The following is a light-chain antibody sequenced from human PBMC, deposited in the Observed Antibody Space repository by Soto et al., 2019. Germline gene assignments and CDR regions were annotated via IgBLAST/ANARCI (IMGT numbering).Light chain of an antibody. CDR2: EAF. J-gene: IGKJ1*01. CDR3: QQHNHYSRT. V-gene: IGKV1-5*01. Sequence: DIQMTQSPSTLSASIGDRVTITCRASQSINNSLAWYQQKPGKAPRLLIYEAFSLESGVPSRFGGSGSGTEFTLTISSLQPDDFATYYCQQHNHYSRTFGQGTKVDIK. CDR1: QSINNS.